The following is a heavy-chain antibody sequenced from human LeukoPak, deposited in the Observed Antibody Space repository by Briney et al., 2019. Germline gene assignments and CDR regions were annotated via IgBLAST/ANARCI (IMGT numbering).Heavy chain of an antibody. CDR2: IYHSGST. D-gene: IGHD3-10*01. CDR3: ARVNTMVRGVIITAWFDP. Sequence: NPSQTLSLTCAVSGGSISSGGYSWSWIRQPPGKGLEWIGYIYHSGSTYYNPSLKSRVTISVDGSKNQFSLKLSSVTAADTAVYYCARVNTMVRGVIITAWFDPWGQGTLVTVSS. CDR1: GGSISSGGYS. V-gene: IGHV4-30-2*01. J-gene: IGHJ5*02.